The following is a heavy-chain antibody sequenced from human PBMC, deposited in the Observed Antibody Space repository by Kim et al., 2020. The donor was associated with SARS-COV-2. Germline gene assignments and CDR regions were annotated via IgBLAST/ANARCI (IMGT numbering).Heavy chain of an antibody. CDR2: ISSSSIYI. D-gene: IGHD2-15*01. CDR3: ARVILPRYPLLYFDS. Sequence: GGSLRLSCAASGFTFSSYSITWVRQAPGKGLDWVSSISSSSIYIYYADSVKGRFTMSRDNAKNSLFLQMDNLRAEDTAVYYCARVILPRYPLLYFDS. J-gene: IGHJ5*01. V-gene: IGHV3-21*01. CDR1: GFTFSSYS.